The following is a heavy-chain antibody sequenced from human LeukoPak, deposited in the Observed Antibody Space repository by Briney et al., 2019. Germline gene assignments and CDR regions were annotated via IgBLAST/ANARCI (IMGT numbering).Heavy chain of an antibody. Sequence: GGSLRLSCVASGFTFSSYGMSWVRQSPGKGLEWVSALSGSGHSTDYADSVKVRFTVSRDNSKSTVYLQMNSLTVEDTAVYYCARERSQQLVLGWFDPWGQGTRVTVSS. D-gene: IGHD6-13*01. CDR1: GFTFSSYG. CDR2: LSGSGHST. J-gene: IGHJ5*02. V-gene: IGHV3-23*01. CDR3: ARERSQQLVLGWFDP.